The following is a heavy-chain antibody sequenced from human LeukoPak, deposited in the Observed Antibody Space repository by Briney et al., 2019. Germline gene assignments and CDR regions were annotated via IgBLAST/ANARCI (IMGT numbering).Heavy chain of an antibody. J-gene: IGHJ4*02. CDR3: ARGKYYYDSSGYSNFDY. V-gene: IGHV4-39*01. Sequence: KPSETLSLTCTVSGGSISSSSYYWGWIRQPPGKGLEWIGSIYYSGSTYYNPSLKSRVTISVDTSKNQFSLKLSSVTAADTAVYYCARGKYYYDSSGYSNFDYWGQGTLVTVSS. D-gene: IGHD3-22*01. CDR2: IYYSGST. CDR1: GGSISSSSYY.